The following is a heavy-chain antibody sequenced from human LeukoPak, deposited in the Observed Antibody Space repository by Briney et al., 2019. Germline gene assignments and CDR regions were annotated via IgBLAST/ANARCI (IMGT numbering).Heavy chain of an antibody. D-gene: IGHD2-2*03. CDR1: GFTFSSYA. CDR2: ISGSGGST. J-gene: IGHJ3*01. V-gene: IGHV3-23*01. CDR3: SRDYAKLGYCSGASCPDAFDF. Sequence: GGSLRLSCAAPGFTFSSYAMSWVRQAPGKGLEWVSAISGSGGSTYYADSVKGRFTISRDNSKNTLYLQMNSLRAEDTAVYYCSRDYAKLGYCSGASCPDAFDFWGQGSMVTVSS.